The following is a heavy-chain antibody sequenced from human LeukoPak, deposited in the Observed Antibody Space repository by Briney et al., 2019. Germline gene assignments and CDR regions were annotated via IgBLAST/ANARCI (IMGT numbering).Heavy chain of an antibody. D-gene: IGHD6-19*01. CDR2: IYYSGST. V-gene: IGHV4-31*03. Sequence: PSETLSLTCTVSGGSINSGGYYWSWIRQHPGKGLEWIGYIYYSGSTYYNPSLKSRVTISVDTSKNQFSLKLSSVTAADTALYYCAKDFYSSGMARFDYWGQGTLVTVSS. J-gene: IGHJ4*02. CDR3: AKDFYSSGMARFDY. CDR1: GGSINSGGYY.